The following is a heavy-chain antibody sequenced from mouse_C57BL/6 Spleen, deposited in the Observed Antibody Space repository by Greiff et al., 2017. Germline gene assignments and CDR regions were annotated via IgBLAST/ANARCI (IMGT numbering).Heavy chain of an antibody. CDR3: ARGTTGY. V-gene: IGHV1-69*01. J-gene: IGHJ2*01. D-gene: IGHD1-1*01. CDR1: GYTFTSYW. Sequence: QVQLQQPGAELVMPGASVKLSCKASGYTFTSYWMHWVKQRPGQGLEWIGEIDPSDSYTNYNQKFKGKATLTVDKSSSTAYMQLSSLTSEDSAVXYCARGTTGYWGQGTTLTVSS. CDR2: IDPSDSYT.